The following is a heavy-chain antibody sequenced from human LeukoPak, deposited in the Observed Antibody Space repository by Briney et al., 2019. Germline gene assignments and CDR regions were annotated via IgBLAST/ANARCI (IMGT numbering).Heavy chain of an antibody. V-gene: IGHV4-59*01. CDR2: ISNSGST. CDR3: ARELIVGATMAFDM. J-gene: IGHJ3*02. D-gene: IGHD1-26*01. Sequence: KPSETLSLTCTVSGGSISSYFWTWIRQRPGKGLEWIGYISNSGSTNYNPSLKSRVTILMDTSKKQFSLKLSSVTAADTAVYYCARELIVGATMAFDMWGQGTRVTVSS. CDR1: GGSISSYF.